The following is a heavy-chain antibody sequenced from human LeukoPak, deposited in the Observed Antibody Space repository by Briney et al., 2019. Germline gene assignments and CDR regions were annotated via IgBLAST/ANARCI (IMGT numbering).Heavy chain of an antibody. Sequence: AGGSLRLSCAASGFTFSNYWMSWVRQAPGKGLEWVANIKQDGSEKYYVDSVKGRFTISRDNAKNSLYLQMNSLRAEDTAVYYCARESEDGYFDYWGQGTLVTVSS. CDR1: GFTFSNYW. CDR2: IKQDGSEK. D-gene: IGHD2-15*01. J-gene: IGHJ4*02. CDR3: ARESEDGYFDY. V-gene: IGHV3-7*03.